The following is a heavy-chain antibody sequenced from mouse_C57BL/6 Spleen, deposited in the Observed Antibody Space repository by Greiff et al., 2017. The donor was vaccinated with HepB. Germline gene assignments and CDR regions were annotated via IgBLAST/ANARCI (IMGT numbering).Heavy chain of an antibody. V-gene: IGHV1-59*01. CDR2: IDPSDSYT. CDR1: GYTFTSYW. Sequence: QVQLKQPGAELVRPGTSVKLSCKASGYTFTSYWMHWVKQRPGQGLEWIGVIDPSDSYTNYNQKFKGKATLTVDTSSSTAYMQLSSLTSEDSAVYYCASPGNLRQGFDYWGQGTTLTVSS. D-gene: IGHD2-12*01. CDR3: ASPGNLRQGFDY. J-gene: IGHJ2*01.